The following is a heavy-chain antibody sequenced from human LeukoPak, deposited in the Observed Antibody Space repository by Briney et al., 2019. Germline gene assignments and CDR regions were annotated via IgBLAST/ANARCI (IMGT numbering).Heavy chain of an antibody. Sequence: GESLKTSCKGSGYSFTSYWIGWVRQMPGKGLGGVGIIYPGNPRTRYGPSFQGQVTISADKSISTAYLQWSSLKASDTAMYYCARHIPNYDILTGNAFDIWGEGTMVTVSS. CDR3: ARHIPNYDILTGNAFDI. V-gene: IGHV5-51*01. CDR1: GYSFTSYW. J-gene: IGHJ3*02. D-gene: IGHD3-9*01. CDR2: IYPGNPRT.